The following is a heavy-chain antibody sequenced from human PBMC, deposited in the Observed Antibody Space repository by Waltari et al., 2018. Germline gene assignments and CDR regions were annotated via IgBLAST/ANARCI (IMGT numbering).Heavy chain of an antibody. CDR3: ARDGHGRSWDLLPLDH. D-gene: IGHD1-26*01. CDR2: IYTSGGT. Sequence: QVQLQESGPGLVKPSQTLSLTCTVSGGSISSGSYYWSWIRQPAGKGLEWIGRIYTSGGTNYNPSLKSRVTMSRDTSKKQFSLKLRSVTAADTAVYYCARDGHGRSWDLLPLDHWGQGSLVTVSS. V-gene: IGHV4-61*02. J-gene: IGHJ4*02. CDR1: GGSISSGSYY.